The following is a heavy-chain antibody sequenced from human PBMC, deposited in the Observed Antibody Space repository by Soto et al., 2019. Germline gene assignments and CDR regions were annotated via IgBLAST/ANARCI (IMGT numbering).Heavy chain of an antibody. CDR3: AKDHWGSY. V-gene: IGHV3-23*01. CDR2: ISSSGGSA. Sequence: GGSLRLSCTASGFTFNSYAMSWVRQTPGKGLEWVSAISSSGGSAYYADSVKGRFTISRDNSKNTLHLQMNSLRVEDTAVYYCAKDHWGSYSGQGTLVTVSS. D-gene: IGHD3-16*01. J-gene: IGHJ4*02. CDR1: GFTFNSYA.